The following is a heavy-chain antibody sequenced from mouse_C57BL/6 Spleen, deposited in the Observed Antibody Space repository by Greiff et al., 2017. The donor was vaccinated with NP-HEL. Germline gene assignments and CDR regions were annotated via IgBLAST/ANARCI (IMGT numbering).Heavy chain of an antibody. J-gene: IGHJ4*01. CDR2: ISDGGSYT. CDR3: ARDKVEAMDY. D-gene: IGHD1-1*01. CDR1: GFTFSSYA. V-gene: IGHV5-4*01. Sequence: VQLKQSGGGLVKPGGSLKLSCAASGFTFSSYAMSWVRQTPEKRLEWVATISDGGSYTYYPDNVKGRFTISRDNAKNNLYLQMSHLKSEDTAMYYCARDKVEAMDYWGQGTSVTVSS.